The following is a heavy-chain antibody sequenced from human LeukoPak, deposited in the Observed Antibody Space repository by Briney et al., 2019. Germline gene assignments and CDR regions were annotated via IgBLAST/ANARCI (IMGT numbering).Heavy chain of an antibody. J-gene: IGHJ3*02. V-gene: IGHV4-4*02. CDR2: IYESGSA. CDR3: AGEASPGAFEI. CDR1: GGFISSTNW. Sequence: PSETLSLTCAVSGGFISSTNWWSWVRQSPGKGLEWIGEIYESGSANYNPSLKSRVTLSIDKSKNQFSLKLTSVTAADTAVYYCAGEASPGAFEIWGLGTMVTVSS.